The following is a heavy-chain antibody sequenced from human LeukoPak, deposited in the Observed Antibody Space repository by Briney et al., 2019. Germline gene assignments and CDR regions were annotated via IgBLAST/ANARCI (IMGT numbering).Heavy chain of an antibody. Sequence: GVSLRLYSAASGFTFSDYYMSWIPQAPGKGLKGVSYISSSGSTIYYEDSVKGRFTISRDNAKNSLYLQMNSLRAEDTAVYYCARALYYYDSSGYSAYWGQGALVTVSS. CDR2: ISSSGSTI. D-gene: IGHD3-22*01. V-gene: IGHV3-11*01. CDR3: ARALYYYDSSGYSAY. CDR1: GFTFSDYY. J-gene: IGHJ4*02.